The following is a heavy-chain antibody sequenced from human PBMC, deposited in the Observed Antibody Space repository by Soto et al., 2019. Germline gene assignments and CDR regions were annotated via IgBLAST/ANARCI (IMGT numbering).Heavy chain of an antibody. Sequence: SLRLSCAASGFTFDDYAMHWVRQAPGKGLEWVSGISWNSGSIGYADSVKGRFTISRDNAKNSLYLQMNSLRAEDTALYYCVKDGGEYYDSSGYLDCWGQGTLVTVSS. D-gene: IGHD3-22*01. V-gene: IGHV3-9*01. J-gene: IGHJ4*02. CDR2: ISWNSGSI. CDR1: GFTFDDYA. CDR3: VKDGGEYYDSSGYLDC.